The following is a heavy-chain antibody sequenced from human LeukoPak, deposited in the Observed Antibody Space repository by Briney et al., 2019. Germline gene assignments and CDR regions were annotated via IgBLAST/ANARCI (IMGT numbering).Heavy chain of an antibody. D-gene: IGHD3-10*01. CDR2: IYTSGST. CDR1: GYSISSGYY. J-gene: IGHJ4*02. V-gene: IGHV4-61*02. CDR3: ASTGSGSIADY. Sequence: SETLSLTCTVSGYSISSGYYRGWIRQPAGKGLEWIGRIYTSGSTNYNPSLKSRVTISVDTSKNQFSLKLSSVTAADTAVYYCASTGSGSIADYWGQGTLVTVSS.